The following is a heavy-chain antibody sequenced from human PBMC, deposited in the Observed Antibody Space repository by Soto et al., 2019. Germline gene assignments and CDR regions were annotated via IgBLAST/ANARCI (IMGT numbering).Heavy chain of an antibody. D-gene: IGHD6-19*01. CDR3: ARGYSSGWYRGYYYGMDV. CDR2: TYYMSKWYN. V-gene: IGHV6-1*01. J-gene: IGHJ6*02. CDR1: GDSVSSNSAA. Sequence: SQTLSLTCAISGDSVSSNSAAWNWIRQSPSRGLEWLGRTYYMSKWYNDYAVSVKSRITINPDTSKNQFSLQLNSVTPEDTAVYYCARGYSSGWYRGYYYGMDVWGQGTTVTVSS.